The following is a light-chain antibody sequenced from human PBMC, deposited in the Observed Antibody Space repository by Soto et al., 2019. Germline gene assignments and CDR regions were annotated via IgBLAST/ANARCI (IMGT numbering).Light chain of an antibody. CDR3: QQYGTSPQT. Sequence: EIVLTQSPGTLSLSPGERATLSCRASQSISNNYVAWYQQKRGQPPRILIYGAFSRATGVPDRFSGSGSGADFTLTISSLEPEDFAVYYCQQYGTSPQTFGQGTKVEVK. V-gene: IGKV3-20*01. J-gene: IGKJ1*01. CDR2: GAF. CDR1: QSISNNY.